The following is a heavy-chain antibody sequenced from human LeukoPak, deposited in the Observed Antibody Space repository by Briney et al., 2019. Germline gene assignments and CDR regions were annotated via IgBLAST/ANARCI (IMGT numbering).Heavy chain of an antibody. Sequence: PGEPLRISCKGSGYIFTSYWISWVRQMPGKGLEWMGRIDPSDSYINYSPSLQGHVTISADKSIGTAYLQWSSLKASDTAMYYCARGDILNWFDPWGQGTLVTVSS. CDR1: GYIFTSYW. CDR2: IDPSDSYI. D-gene: IGHD2-15*01. V-gene: IGHV5-10-1*01. J-gene: IGHJ5*02. CDR3: ARGDILNWFDP.